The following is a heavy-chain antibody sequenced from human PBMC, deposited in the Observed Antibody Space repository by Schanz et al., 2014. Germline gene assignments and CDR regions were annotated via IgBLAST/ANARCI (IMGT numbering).Heavy chain of an antibody. J-gene: IGHJ6*02. CDR3: ARAKRFGDMDV. Sequence: QVQLVESGGGVVQPGRSLRLSCAGSGFSFSDYGMHWVRQAPGRGLEWVAVISYHGSERYYADSVKGRFTISRDNSKNTLYLQMNSLRSEDTAVYYCARAKRFGDMDVWGQGTTVTVSS. CDR1: GFSFSDYG. D-gene: IGHD3-10*01. CDR2: ISYHGSER. V-gene: IGHV3-30*03.